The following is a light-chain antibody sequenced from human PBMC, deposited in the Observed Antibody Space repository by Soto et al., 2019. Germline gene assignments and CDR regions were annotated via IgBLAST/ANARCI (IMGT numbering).Light chain of an antibody. CDR3: QQYKNWPHFT. CDR2: GAS. CDR1: QSVGSY. V-gene: IGKV3-15*01. J-gene: IGKJ3*01. Sequence: EIVMTQSPATLSVSLGDRATLSCRASQSVGSYLAWYQQKPGQAPRLLIYGASTRATGIPARFSGSGSGTEFTLTINSLQSEDFAVYYCQQYKNWPHFTFGPGTTVDIK.